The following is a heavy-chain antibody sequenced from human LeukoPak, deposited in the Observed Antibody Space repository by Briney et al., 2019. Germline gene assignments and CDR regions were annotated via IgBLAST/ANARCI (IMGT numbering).Heavy chain of an antibody. J-gene: IGHJ4*02. CDR2: IYSSGST. CDR1: GGSTNSYY. D-gene: IGHD2-2*01. CDR3: ARVKASSTSWTFDQ. V-gene: IGHV4-4*07. Sequence: PSETLSLTCSVSGGSTNSYYWSWIRQSGGKGLEWIGRIYSSGSTVYNPSLNSRLTMSIDTSKNQFSLTLKSVTATDTAVYYCARVKASSTSWTFDQWGQGALVTV.